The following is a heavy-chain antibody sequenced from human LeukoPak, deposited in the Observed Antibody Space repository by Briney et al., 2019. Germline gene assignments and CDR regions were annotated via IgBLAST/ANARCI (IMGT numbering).Heavy chain of an antibody. CDR2: ISYDGSNE. Sequence: PGRSLRLSCAASGFTFSSYVMHWVRQAPGKGLEWVAIISYDGSNEYYADSVKGRFTISRDNSKSTLYLQMNSLRAEDTAVYYCARAPPLYSSGWYEYYFDYWGQGTLVTVSS. D-gene: IGHD6-19*01. CDR3: ARAPPLYSSGWYEYYFDY. CDR1: GFTFSSYV. V-gene: IGHV3-30*04. J-gene: IGHJ4*02.